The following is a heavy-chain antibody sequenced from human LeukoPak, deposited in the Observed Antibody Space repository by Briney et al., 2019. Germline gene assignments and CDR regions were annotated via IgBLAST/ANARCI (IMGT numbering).Heavy chain of an antibody. J-gene: IGHJ4*02. CDR2: INPNSGGT. D-gene: IGHD6-19*01. Sequence: ASVKVSCEASGHTFTGYYMHWVRQAPGQGLEWMGWINPNSGGTNHAQKFQGRVSMTRDTSISTAYMELSRLRSDDTAVYYCAQSSGWDSLKYWGLGTLVTVSS. CDR1: GHTFTGYY. CDR3: AQSSGWDSLKY. V-gene: IGHV1-2*02.